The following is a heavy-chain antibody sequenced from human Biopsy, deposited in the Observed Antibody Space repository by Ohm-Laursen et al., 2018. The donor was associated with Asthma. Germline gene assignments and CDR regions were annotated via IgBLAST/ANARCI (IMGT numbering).Heavy chain of an antibody. CDR2: ISYTGSA. Sequence: GTLSLTCIVSGGSMSSSSYYWGWIRQPPGKGLEWMGSISYTGSAYHNPSLKSRVTISVDTSKNHFSLKLSTVTAADTAVYYCARHWDWGSFFDYWGQGTPVTVSS. D-gene: IGHD7-27*01. CDR3: ARHWDWGSFFDY. V-gene: IGHV4-39*01. J-gene: IGHJ4*02. CDR1: GGSMSSSSYY.